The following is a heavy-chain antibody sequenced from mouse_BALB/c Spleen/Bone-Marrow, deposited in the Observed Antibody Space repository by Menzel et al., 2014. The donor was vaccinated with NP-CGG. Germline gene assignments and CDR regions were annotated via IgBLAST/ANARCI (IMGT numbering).Heavy chain of an antibody. V-gene: IGHV1-7*01. CDR1: GYTFTNYW. Sequence: VQLQQSGAELAKPGASVKMSCKASGYTFTNYWMHWVKQRPGQGLEWIGYINPSTGYTEYNQKFKDKATLTADKSSSAAYMQQSSLTSEDSAVYCCARIYYYGRDYWGQGTTLTVSS. D-gene: IGHD1-1*01. CDR3: ARIYYYGRDY. CDR2: INPSTGYT. J-gene: IGHJ2*01.